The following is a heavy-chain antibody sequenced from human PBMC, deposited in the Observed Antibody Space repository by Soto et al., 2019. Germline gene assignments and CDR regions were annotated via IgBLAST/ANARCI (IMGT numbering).Heavy chain of an antibody. J-gene: IGHJ4*02. CDR2: IYYSGST. Sequence: QVQLQESGPGLVKPSQTLSLTCTVSGGSISSGGYYWSWIRQHPGKGLEWIGYIYYSGSTYYNPSLKSRVTISVDTSKNQFSLKLSSVTAADTAVYYCARAHLDDILTGYLPHLIWGYWGQGTLVTVSS. V-gene: IGHV4-31*03. CDR1: GGSISSGGYY. CDR3: ARAHLDDILTGYLPHLIWGY. D-gene: IGHD3-9*01.